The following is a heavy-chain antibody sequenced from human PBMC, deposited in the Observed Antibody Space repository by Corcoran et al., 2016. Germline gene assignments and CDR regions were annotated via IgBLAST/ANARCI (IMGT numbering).Heavy chain of an antibody. V-gene: IGHV4-59*01. CDR1: GGSISSYY. Sequence: QVRLQESGPGLVKPSETLSLTCTVSGGSISSYYWNWIRQPPGKELEWIGYFYYSGTTTYNPSLKSRVTISVDKSKNQFSLELSSVTAADTAMYYCARARYGSVTTSYFLDYWGQGTLVTVSS. CDR3: ARARYGSVTTSYFLDY. CDR2: FYYSGTT. J-gene: IGHJ4*02. D-gene: IGHD4-17*01.